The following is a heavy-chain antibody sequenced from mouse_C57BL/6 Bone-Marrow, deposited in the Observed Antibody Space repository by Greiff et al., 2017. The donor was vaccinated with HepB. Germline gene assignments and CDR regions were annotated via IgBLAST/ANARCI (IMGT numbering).Heavy chain of an antibody. CDR2: IYPGSGST. CDR1: GYTFTSYW. D-gene: IGHD1-1*01. Sequence: QVHVKQPGAELVKPGASVTMSCKASGYTFTSYWITWVKQRPGQGLEWIGDIYPGSGSTNYNEKFKSKATLTVDTSSSTAYMQLSSLTSEDSAVYYCARWGAILRFYAMDYWGQGTSVTVSS. CDR3: ARWGAILRFYAMDY. V-gene: IGHV1-55*01. J-gene: IGHJ4*01.